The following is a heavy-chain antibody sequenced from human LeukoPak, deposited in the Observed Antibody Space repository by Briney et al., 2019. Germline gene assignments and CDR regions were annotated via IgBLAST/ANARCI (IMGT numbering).Heavy chain of an antibody. V-gene: IGHV4-34*01. CDR3: ASNSRAVAGVSDY. CDR1: GGSFSGYY. D-gene: IGHD6-19*01. CDR2: INHSGST. Sequence: SETLSLTCAVYGGSFSGYYWSWIRQPPGKGLEWIGEINHSGSTNYNPSLKSRVTISVDTSKNQFSLKLSSVTAADTAVYYCASNSRAVAGVSDYWGQGTLVTVSS. J-gene: IGHJ4*02.